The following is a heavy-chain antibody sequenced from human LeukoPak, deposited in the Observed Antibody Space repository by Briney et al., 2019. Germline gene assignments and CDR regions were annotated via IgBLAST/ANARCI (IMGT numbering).Heavy chain of an antibody. J-gene: IGHJ4*02. Sequence: GGSLRLSCAASGFTFSSYAMSWVRQAPGKGLEWVSAISGSGGSTYYADSVKGRFTISRDNSKSTLYLQMNSLRAEDTAVYYCATPGITMIVVVPAFFDYRGQGTLVTVSS. D-gene: IGHD3-22*01. V-gene: IGHV3-23*01. CDR2: ISGSGGST. CDR3: ATPGITMIVVVPAFFDY. CDR1: GFTFSSYA.